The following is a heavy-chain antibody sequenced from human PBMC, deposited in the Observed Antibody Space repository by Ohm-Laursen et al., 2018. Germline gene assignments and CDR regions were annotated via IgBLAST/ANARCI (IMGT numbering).Heavy chain of an antibody. V-gene: IGHV4-4*07. Sequence: GTLSLTCNVSNAAMNSYTWNWIRQPAGRGLEWIGHISDRGRANYSPSLMSRLTMSIDTSKNQFSLKLSSVTAADTAVYYCARGHKAVAGSDDYYYYGMDVWGQGTTVTVSS. CDR1: NAAMNSYT. D-gene: IGHD6-19*01. CDR2: ISDRGRA. J-gene: IGHJ6*02. CDR3: ARGHKAVAGSDDYYYYGMDV.